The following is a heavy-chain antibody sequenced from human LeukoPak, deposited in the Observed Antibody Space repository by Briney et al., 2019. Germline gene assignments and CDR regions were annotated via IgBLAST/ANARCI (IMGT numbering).Heavy chain of an antibody. CDR3: AKGEDIVVVPAAMGYYYGSGSYDY. J-gene: IGHJ4*02. Sequence: GGSLRLSCAASGFTFSRYDMSWVRQAPGKGLEWVAGISGSGGSKYYADSVKGGFTISRDNSKNTLYLQMNTLRAEDTAVYYCAKGEDIVVVPAAMGYYYGSGSYDYWGQGTLVTVSS. CDR1: GFTFSRYD. V-gene: IGHV3-23*01. D-gene: IGHD2-2*01. CDR2: ISGSGGSK.